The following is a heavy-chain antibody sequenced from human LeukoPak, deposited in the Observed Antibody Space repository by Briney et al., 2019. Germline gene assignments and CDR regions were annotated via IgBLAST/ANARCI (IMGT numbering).Heavy chain of an antibody. Sequence: GGSLRLSCAASGFTFSSYSMNWVRQAPGKGLEWVSSISSSSSYIYYADSVKGRFTISRDNAKNSLYLQMNSLRAEDTAVYYCAREPSNYDAFDIWGQGTMVTVSS. J-gene: IGHJ3*02. CDR2: ISSSSSYI. CDR3: AREPSNYDAFDI. CDR1: GFTFSSYS. D-gene: IGHD4-11*01. V-gene: IGHV3-21*01.